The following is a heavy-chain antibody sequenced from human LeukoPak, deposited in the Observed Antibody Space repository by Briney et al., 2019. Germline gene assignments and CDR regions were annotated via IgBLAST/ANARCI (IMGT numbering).Heavy chain of an antibody. CDR1: GFTVSSNY. Sequence: GGSLRLSCAASGFTVSSNYMSWVRQAPGKGLEWVSTVSSSGENTYYADSVKGRFTISRDNSKNTLYLQMNSLRAEDTAVYYCAKGAYYDLWGQGTLVTVSS. J-gene: IGHJ4*02. D-gene: IGHD3-22*01. V-gene: IGHV3-23*01. CDR3: AKGAYYDL. CDR2: VSSSGENT.